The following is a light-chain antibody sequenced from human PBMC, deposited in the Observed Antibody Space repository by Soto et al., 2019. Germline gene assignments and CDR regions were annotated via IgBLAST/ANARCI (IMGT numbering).Light chain of an antibody. CDR2: ANN. J-gene: IGLJ3*02. CDR3: HSYDNSLSGGV. CDR1: SSSIGAGYD. V-gene: IGLV1-40*01. Sequence: QAVVTQPPSVSGAPGQRVTISCAGSSSSIGAGYDVHWYQQLPGTAPKLLIYANNNRPAGVPDRFSGSKSGTSASLAITGLQAEDEGDYFCHSYDNSLSGGVFGGGTKLTVL.